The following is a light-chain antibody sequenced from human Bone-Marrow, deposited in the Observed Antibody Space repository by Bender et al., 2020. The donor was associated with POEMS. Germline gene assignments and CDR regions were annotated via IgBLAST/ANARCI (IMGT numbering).Light chain of an antibody. CDR2: QDT. CDR1: DLGDKY. CDR3: QVWDGDSVHVV. Sequence: SYELTQPPSVSVSPGQTASITCSGDDLGDKYVCWYQQSPGQSPVLVIYQDTKRPSEIPERFSGSSTGNTATLTISGTQAMDEADYYCQVWDGDSVHVVFGGGTKLTVL. V-gene: IGLV3-1*01. J-gene: IGLJ2*01.